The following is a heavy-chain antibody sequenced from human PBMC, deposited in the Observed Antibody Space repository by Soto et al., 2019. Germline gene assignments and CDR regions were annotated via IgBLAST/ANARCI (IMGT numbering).Heavy chain of an antibody. J-gene: IGHJ5*02. CDR2: IYPGDSDT. V-gene: IGHV5-51*01. D-gene: IGHD3-9*01. Sequence: PGESLKISCKGSGYSFTSYWIGWVRQMPGKGLEWMGIIYPGDSDTRYSPSFQGQVTISADKSISTAYLQWSSLKASDTAMYYCARRVDYDILTGYSISNWFDPWGQGTLVTVSS. CDR1: GYSFTSYW. CDR3: ARRVDYDILTGYSISNWFDP.